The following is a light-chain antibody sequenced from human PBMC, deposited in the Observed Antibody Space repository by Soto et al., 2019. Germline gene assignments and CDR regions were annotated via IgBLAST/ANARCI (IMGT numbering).Light chain of an antibody. V-gene: IGLV2-14*01. Sequence: QSVLTQPASVSGSPGQSITISFTGTSSDVGGYAYVSWYQQHPGKAPKVLIYEVTHRPSGVSNRFSGSRSGNTASLTISGLQAEDEADYYCSSSTSSTTYVFGTGTKVTVL. J-gene: IGLJ1*01. CDR2: EVT. CDR1: SSDVGGYAY. CDR3: SSSTSSTTYV.